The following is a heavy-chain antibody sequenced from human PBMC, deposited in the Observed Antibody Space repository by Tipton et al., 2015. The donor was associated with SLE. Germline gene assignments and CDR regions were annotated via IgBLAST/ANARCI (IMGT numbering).Heavy chain of an antibody. V-gene: IGHV4-34*01. CDR2: INHSGST. CDR3: AREVEGYSSDWYYYYYYTDV. CDR1: GGSFSGYY. D-gene: IGHD6-19*01. J-gene: IGHJ6*03. Sequence: LRLSCALYGGSFSGYYWNWIRQPSGKGLEWIGEINHSGSTNYNPSLKSRVTISVDTSKNQFSLQLSSVTAADTAVYYCAREVEGYSSDWYYYYYYTDVWGKGTTVTVSS.